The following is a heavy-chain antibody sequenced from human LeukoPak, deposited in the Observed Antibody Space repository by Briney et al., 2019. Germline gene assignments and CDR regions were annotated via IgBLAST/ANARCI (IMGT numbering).Heavy chain of an antibody. D-gene: IGHD6-19*01. CDR1: GNTFTSYA. V-gene: IGHV1-3*01. J-gene: IGHJ5*02. CDR2: INAGNGNT. CDR3: ARVRQRIAVAALEP. Sequence: ASVKVSCKASGNTFTSYAMHWVRQAPGQRLEWMGWINAGNGNTKYSQKFQGRVTITRDTSASTAYMELSSLRSEDTAVYYCARVRQRIAVAALEPWGQGTLVTVSS.